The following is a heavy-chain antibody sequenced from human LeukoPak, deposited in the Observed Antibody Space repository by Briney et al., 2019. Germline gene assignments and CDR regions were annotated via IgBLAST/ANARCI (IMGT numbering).Heavy chain of an antibody. CDR1: GFTFSSYS. CDR2: ISSSSSYL. D-gene: IGHD3-3*01. CDR3: ARAALFGVVTSFDY. V-gene: IGHV3-21*01. Sequence: GGSLRLSCAASGFTFSSYSMNWVRPAPGKGLEWVSSISSSSSYLYYADSVKGRFTISRDNAKTSLYLQMNSLRAEDTAVYYCARAALFGVVTSFDYWGQGTLVTVSS. J-gene: IGHJ4*02.